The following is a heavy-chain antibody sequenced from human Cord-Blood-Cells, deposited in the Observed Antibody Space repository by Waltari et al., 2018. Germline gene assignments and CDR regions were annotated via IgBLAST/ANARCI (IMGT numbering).Heavy chain of an antibody. V-gene: IGHV4-59*08. D-gene: IGHD3-9*01. J-gene: IGHJ5*02. CDR3: ARRGLGNWFDP. CDR1: GGSISSYY. CDR2: IYYSGST. Sequence: QVQLQESGPGLVKPSETLSLTCTVSGGSISSYYWSWIRQPPGKGLEWIGYIYYSGSTTSNPSLKSRVTISVDTSKNQCSLKLSSVTAADTAVYYCARRGLGNWFDPWGQGTLVTVSS.